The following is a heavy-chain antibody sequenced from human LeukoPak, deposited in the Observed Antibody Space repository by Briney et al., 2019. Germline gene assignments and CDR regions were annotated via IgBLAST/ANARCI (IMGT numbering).Heavy chain of an antibody. V-gene: IGHV1-46*01. CDR3: ARVYIAAAGTTGGFDY. CDR2: INPSGGST. Sequence: GASVKVSCKASGYTFTSYYMHWVRQAPGQGLEWMGIINPSGGSTSYAQKFQGRVTMTRDMSTSTVYMELSSLRSEDTAVYYCARVYIAAAGTTGGFDYWGQGTLVTVSS. J-gene: IGHJ4*02. CDR1: GYTFTSYY. D-gene: IGHD6-13*01.